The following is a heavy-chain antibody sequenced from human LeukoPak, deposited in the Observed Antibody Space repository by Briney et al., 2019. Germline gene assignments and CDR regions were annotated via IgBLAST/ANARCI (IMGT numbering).Heavy chain of an antibody. CDR3: AKEGPARFWFDP. CDR2: ILYDGTTK. D-gene: IGHD6-6*01. J-gene: IGHJ5*02. CDR1: GFTFSSYS. Sequence: QPGRSLRLSCAASGFTFSSYSMHWVRQAPGKGLEWVALILYDGTTKYYADSVKGRFTISRDNSKNTLFLQMNSLRADDTALYYCAKEGPARFWFDPWGRGILVTVSS. V-gene: IGHV3-30*18.